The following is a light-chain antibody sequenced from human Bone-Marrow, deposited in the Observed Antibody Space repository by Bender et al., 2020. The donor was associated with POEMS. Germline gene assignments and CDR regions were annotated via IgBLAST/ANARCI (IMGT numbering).Light chain of an antibody. CDR3: SSYASSRV. J-gene: IGLJ3*02. V-gene: IGLV2-8*01. Sequence: QSALTQPPSASGSPGQSVTISCTGTSNDVGSYNYVSWYQQHPGKAPKLLIYEVNKRPSGVPDRFSASKSGNTASLTVSGLQAEDEADYYCSSYASSRVFGGGTKLTVL. CDR2: EVN. CDR1: SNDVGSYNY.